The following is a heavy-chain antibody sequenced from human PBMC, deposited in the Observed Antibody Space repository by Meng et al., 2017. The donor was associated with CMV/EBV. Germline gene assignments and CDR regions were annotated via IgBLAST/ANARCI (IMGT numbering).Heavy chain of an antibody. CDR3: ARAYCSGGSCWFDP. CDR2: IYYSGST. J-gene: IGHJ5*02. V-gene: IGHV4-39*07. Sequence: GGSISSSSSYWGWIRQPPGKGLEWIGSIYYSGSTYYNPSLKSRVTISVDTSKNQFSLKLSSVTAADTAVYYCARAYCSGGSCWFDPWGQGTLVTVSS. CDR1: GGSISSSSSY. D-gene: IGHD2-15*01.